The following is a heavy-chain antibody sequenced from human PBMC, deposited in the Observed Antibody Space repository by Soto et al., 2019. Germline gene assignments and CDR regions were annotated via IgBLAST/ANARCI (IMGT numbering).Heavy chain of an antibody. Sequence: HVQLQESGPGPVTPSQTLSLSCTVSGVSITSGSYYWTWVRQSPGKLEYLGYVYYTGVTNYNPSLKSRVTVSLDTSKNQFSLHLTSVTAADAAVYYCARVLDSSWYFDLWGRGTLVTVSS. D-gene: IGHD6-13*01. CDR1: GVSITSGSYY. CDR2: VYYTGVT. V-gene: IGHV4-61*01. J-gene: IGHJ2*01. CDR3: ARVLDSSWYFDL.